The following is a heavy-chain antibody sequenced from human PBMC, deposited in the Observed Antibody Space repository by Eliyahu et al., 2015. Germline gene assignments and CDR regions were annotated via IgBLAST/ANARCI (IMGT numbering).Heavy chain of an antibody. CDR2: INAGNGNT. Sequence: GWINAGNGNTKYSQKFQGRVTITRDTSASTAYMELSSLRSEDTAVYYCAREYFPRSGYYFYWGQGTLITVSS. CDR3: AREYFPRSGYYFY. D-gene: IGHD3-22*01. V-gene: IGHV1-3*01. J-gene: IGHJ4*02.